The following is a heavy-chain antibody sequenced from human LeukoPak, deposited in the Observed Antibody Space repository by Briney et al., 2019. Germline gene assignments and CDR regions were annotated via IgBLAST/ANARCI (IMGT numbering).Heavy chain of an antibody. Sequence: ASVKVSCKASGYRFTDYYVHWVRQAPGQGLEWMAWINPNGGTTSYAQKFQDRVTVITDTSISTAYMELSNLRSDDTAVYFCARTSDYYNYYFDYWGQGTAVTVSS. D-gene: IGHD1-1*01. CDR1: GYRFTDYY. CDR2: INPNGGTT. CDR3: ARTSDYYNYYFDY. V-gene: IGHV1-2*02. J-gene: IGHJ4*02.